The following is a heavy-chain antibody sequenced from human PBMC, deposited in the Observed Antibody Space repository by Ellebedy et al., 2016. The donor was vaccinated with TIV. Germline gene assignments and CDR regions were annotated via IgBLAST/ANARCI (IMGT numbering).Heavy chain of an antibody. CDR1: GFTFSSYS. CDR2: IYSGGST. V-gene: IGHV3-53*04. CDR3: ATSARPEEYYFDY. D-gene: IGHD2-2*01. Sequence: GESLKISCAASGFTFSSYSMNWVRQAPGKGLEWVSVIYSGGSTYYADSVKGRFTISRHNSKNTLYLQMNSLRAEDTAVYYCATSARPEEYYFDYWGQGTLVTVSS. J-gene: IGHJ4*02.